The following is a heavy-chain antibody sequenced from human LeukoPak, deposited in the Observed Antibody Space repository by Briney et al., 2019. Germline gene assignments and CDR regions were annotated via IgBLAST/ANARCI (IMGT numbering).Heavy chain of an antibody. D-gene: IGHD3-10*01. Sequence: SETLSLTCTVSGGSISSTTYYWGWIRQPPGKGLEWIGSIYYSGSTYYNPSLKSRVTISVDTSKNEFSLKLSSVTAADTAVYYCARRRMVRGVILFDYWGQGTLVIVAS. J-gene: IGHJ4*02. CDR3: ARRRMVRGVILFDY. CDR2: IYYSGST. CDR1: GGSISSTTYY. V-gene: IGHV4-39*01.